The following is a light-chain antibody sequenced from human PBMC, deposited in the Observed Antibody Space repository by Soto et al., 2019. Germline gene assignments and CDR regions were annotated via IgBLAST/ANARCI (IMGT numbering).Light chain of an antibody. J-gene: IGLJ2*01. CDR3: QTWGTDSHVV. V-gene: IGLV4-69*01. CDR2: VNSDGSH. Sequence: QSVLTQPPSASASLGASVKVTCTLSSGYTSYTVAWHQQQPEKGPRFLMKVNSDGSHTKGGGIPDRFSGSSSGAERSLTISSLQSEDEADYYCQTWGTDSHVVFGAGTKLTVL. CDR1: SGYTSYT.